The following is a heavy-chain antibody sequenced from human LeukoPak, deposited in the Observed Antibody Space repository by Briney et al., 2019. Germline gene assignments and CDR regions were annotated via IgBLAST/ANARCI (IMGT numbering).Heavy chain of an antibody. J-gene: IGHJ4*02. CDR2: IKQDGSEK. Sequence: GGPLRLSCAASGFTFSIYWMSGVRQATGKGLEWVANIKQDGSEKYYVDSVKGRFTISRDNAKNSLYLQMNSLRAEDTAVYYCAREASMTTVTIDYWGQGTLVTVSS. CDR1: GFTFSIYW. V-gene: IGHV3-7*01. D-gene: IGHD4-17*01. CDR3: AREASMTTVTIDY.